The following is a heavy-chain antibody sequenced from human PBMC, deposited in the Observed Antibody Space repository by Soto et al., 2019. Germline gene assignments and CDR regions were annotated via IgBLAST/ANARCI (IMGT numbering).Heavy chain of an antibody. Sequence: QVQLQESGPGLVKPSETLSLTCTVSGGSISSYYWSWIRQPPGKGLEWIGYIYYSGSTNYNPSLKSLVTISVDTSKNQFSLKLSSVTAADTAVYYCARGYCSGGSCYYNWFDPWGQGTLVTVSS. CDR3: ARGYCSGGSCYYNWFDP. J-gene: IGHJ5*02. D-gene: IGHD2-15*01. CDR1: GGSISSYY. CDR2: IYYSGST. V-gene: IGHV4-59*01.